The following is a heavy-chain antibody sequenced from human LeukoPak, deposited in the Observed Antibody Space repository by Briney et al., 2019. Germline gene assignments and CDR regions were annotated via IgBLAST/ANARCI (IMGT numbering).Heavy chain of an antibody. V-gene: IGHV1-2*02. CDR1: GYPLTGYY. CDR3: ARDHSPIAVAGNGAMDV. J-gene: IGHJ6*02. Sequence: EASVKVSCKASGYPLTGYYMHWVRQAPGQGLEWMGWIDPNSGGTTSAQRFQGRVTMTRDTSVSTAYMELSRLRSDDTAVYYCARDHSPIAVAGNGAMDVWGQGTTVTVPS. D-gene: IGHD6-19*01. CDR2: IDPNSGGT.